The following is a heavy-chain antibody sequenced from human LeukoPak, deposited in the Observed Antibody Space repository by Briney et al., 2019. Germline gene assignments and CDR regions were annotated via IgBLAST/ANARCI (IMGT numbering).Heavy chain of an antibody. J-gene: IGHJ4*02. CDR1: GGSISSYY. D-gene: IGHD2-2*01. Sequence: PSETLSLTCTVSGGSISSYYWSWIRQPAGKGLEWIGRIYTSGSTNYNPSLKSRVTMSVDTSKNQFSLKLGSVTAADTAVYYCARVIVVVPAARGLLDYWGQGTLVTVSS. CDR3: ARVIVVVPAARGLLDY. CDR2: IYTSGST. V-gene: IGHV4-4*07.